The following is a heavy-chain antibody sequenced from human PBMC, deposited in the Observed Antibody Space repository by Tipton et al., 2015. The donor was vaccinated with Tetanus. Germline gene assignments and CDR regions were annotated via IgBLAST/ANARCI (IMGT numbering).Heavy chain of an antibody. J-gene: IGHJ6*02. D-gene: IGHD1-26*01. CDR3: AGGGGDSGSYSPHYYYGMDV. CDR2: INPNSGGT. Sequence: QSGPEVKKPGASVKVSCKASGYTFTGYYMHWVRQAPGQGLEWMGWINPNSGGTNYAQKFQGRVTMTRDTSISTAYMELSRLRSDGTAVDYWAGGGGDSGSYSPHYYYGMDVWGQGTTVTVSS. CDR1: GYTFTGYY. V-gene: IGHV1-2*02.